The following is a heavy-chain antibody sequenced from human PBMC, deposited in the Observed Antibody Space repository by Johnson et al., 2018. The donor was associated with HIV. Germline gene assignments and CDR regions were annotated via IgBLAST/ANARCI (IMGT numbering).Heavy chain of an antibody. J-gene: IGHJ3*02. D-gene: IGHD7-27*01. CDR1: GFTFSSYA. Sequence: QMQLVESGGGVVQPGRSLRLSCAASGFTFSSYAMHWVRQAPGTGLEWVAVISYDGSNKYYADSVKGRFTISRDNSKNTLFLQMNSLRAGDTAVYYCARAWGDLAPDAFDIWGLGTMVTVSS. CDR3: ARAWGDLAPDAFDI. CDR2: ISYDGSNK. V-gene: IGHV3-30-3*01.